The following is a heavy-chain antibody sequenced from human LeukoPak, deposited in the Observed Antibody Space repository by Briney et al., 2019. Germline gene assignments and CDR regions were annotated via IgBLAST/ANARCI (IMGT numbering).Heavy chain of an antibody. CDR1: GYSFTSYW. CDR2: IYPGDSDT. CDR3: ARVPQEQLVHYYYYGMDV. D-gene: IGHD6-13*01. Sequence: GESLKISCKGSGYSFTSYWIGWVRQMPGKGLEWMGIIYPGDSDTRYSPSFQGQVTISADKSISTAYLQWSSLKASDTAMYYCARVPQEQLVHYYYYGMDVWGQGTTVTVSS. J-gene: IGHJ6*02. V-gene: IGHV5-51*01.